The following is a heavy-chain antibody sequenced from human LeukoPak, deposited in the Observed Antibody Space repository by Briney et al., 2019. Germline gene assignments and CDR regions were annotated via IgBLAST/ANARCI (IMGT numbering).Heavy chain of an antibody. Sequence: SETLSLTCTVSGGSVSSGSYYWSWIRQPPGKGLEWIGYIYYSGSTNYNPSLKSRVTISVDTSKNQFSLKLSSVTAADTAVYYCARVRDGYNPPDYWGQGTLVTVSS. CDR1: GGSVSSGSYY. J-gene: IGHJ4*02. V-gene: IGHV4-61*01. D-gene: IGHD5-24*01. CDR2: IYYSGST. CDR3: ARVRDGYNPPDY.